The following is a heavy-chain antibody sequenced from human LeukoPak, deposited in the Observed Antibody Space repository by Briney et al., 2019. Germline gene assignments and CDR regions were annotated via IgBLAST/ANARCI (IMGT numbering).Heavy chain of an antibody. CDR1: GFTFSSYG. J-gene: IGHJ5*02. V-gene: IGHV3-30*18. D-gene: IGHD3-22*01. CDR3: AKDQQADANYYYDSAHPQT. Sequence: PGRSLRLSCAASGFTFSSYGMHWVRQAPGKGLEWVAVISYDGSNKYYADSVKGRFTISRDNSKNTLYLQMNSLRAEDTAVYYCAKDQQADANYYYDSAHPQTWGQGTLVTVSS. CDR2: ISYDGSNK.